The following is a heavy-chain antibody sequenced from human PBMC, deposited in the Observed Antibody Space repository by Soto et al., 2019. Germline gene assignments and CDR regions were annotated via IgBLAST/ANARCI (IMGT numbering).Heavy chain of an antibody. V-gene: IGHV4-30-4*08. Sequence: TSETLSLTCTVSGGSISSGGYYWNWIRQPPGKGLEWIGYIYYSGSTYYNPSLKSRVTISVDTSKNQFSLKLSSVTAADTAVYYCARGDNDFWSGYYSVWGQGTLVTVSS. D-gene: IGHD3-3*01. CDR1: GGSISSGGYY. CDR3: ARGDNDFWSGYYSV. J-gene: IGHJ4*02. CDR2: IYYSGST.